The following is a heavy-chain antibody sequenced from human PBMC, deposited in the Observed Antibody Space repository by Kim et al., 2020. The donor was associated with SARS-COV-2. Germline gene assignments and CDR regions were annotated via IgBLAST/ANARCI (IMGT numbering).Heavy chain of an antibody. J-gene: IGHJ6*02. CDR1: GDTFTNYY. CDR2: INPSDGST. D-gene: IGHD2-15*01. Sequence: ASVKVSCKASGDTFTNYYIYWVRQAPGQGLEWMGIINPSDGSTNYAQKFRDRVTMTRDTSTNTVYMDLSRVRSEDTAVYYCGRERGHCSGGSCYPGYYGMDVWGQGTTVTVSS. CDR3: GRERGHCSGGSCYPGYYGMDV. V-gene: IGHV1-46*01.